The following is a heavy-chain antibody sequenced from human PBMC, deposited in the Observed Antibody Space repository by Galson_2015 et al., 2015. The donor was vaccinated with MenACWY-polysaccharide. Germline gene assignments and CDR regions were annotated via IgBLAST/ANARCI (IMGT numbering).Heavy chain of an antibody. CDR1: GGTFSSYT. J-gene: IGHJ4*02. CDR2: IIPILGIA. CDR3: ARDVDPSHFDY. Sequence: SVKVSCKASGGTFSSYTISWVRQAPGQGLEWMGRIIPILGIANYAQKFQGRVTITADKSTSTAYMELSSLRSEDTAVYYCARDVDPSHFDYWGQGTLVTVSS. D-gene: IGHD2-21*01. V-gene: IGHV1-69*04.